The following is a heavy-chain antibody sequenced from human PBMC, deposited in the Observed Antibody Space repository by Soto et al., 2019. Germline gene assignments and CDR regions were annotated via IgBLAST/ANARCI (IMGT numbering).Heavy chain of an antibody. Sequence: QVQLQESGPGLVKLSGTLSLTCAVSSGSISSSNWWRWVRQPPGKGLEWFGEIYHSGSTNYNPSLKRRVTISVNKPKNQFSLKLSSVTAADTAVYDCASRQMVSLNHHDAFDIWGQGTMVTVS. D-gene: IGHD2-8*01. CDR2: IYHSGST. CDR1: SGSISSSNW. J-gene: IGHJ3*02. CDR3: ASRQMVSLNHHDAFDI. V-gene: IGHV4-4*02.